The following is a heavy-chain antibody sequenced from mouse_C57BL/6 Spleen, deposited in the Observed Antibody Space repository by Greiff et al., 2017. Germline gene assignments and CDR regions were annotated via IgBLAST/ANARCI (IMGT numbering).Heavy chain of an antibody. Sequence: QVQLKQSGAELARPGASVKLSCKASGYTFTSYGISWVKQRTGQGLEWIGEIYPRSGNTYYNEKFKGKDTLTADKSSSTAYMELRSLTSEDSAVYFCARCQSDYDYAMDYWGQGTSVTVSS. D-gene: IGHD2-4*01. CDR2: IYPRSGNT. J-gene: IGHJ4*01. V-gene: IGHV1-81*01. CDR1: GYTFTSYG. CDR3: ARCQSDYDYAMDY.